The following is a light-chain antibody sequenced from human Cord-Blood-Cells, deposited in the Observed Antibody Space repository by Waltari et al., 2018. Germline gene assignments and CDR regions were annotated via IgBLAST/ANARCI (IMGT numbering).Light chain of an antibody. J-gene: IGLJ3*02. CDR2: RNN. CDR3: AAWDDSLSGNWV. CDR1: SSNIGSNY. Sequence: QSVLTQPPSASGTPGQRVTISCSGSSSNIGSNYVYWYQQLPGTAPKLLIYRNNQRPSVVPDRFSGSKSGTSASLAISGLRSEDEADYYCAAWDDSLSGNWVFGGGTKLTVL. V-gene: IGLV1-47*01.